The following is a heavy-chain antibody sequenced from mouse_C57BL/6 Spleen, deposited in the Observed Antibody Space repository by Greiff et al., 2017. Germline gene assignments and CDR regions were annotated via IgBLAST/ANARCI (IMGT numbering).Heavy chain of an antibody. V-gene: IGHV1-55*01. CDR1: GYTLTSYW. CDR2: IYPGSGST. Sequence: QVQLQQPGAELVKPGASVKMSCKASGYTLTSYWITWVKQRPGQGLEWIGDIYPGSGSTNYNEKFKSKATLTVDTSSSTAYMQLSSLTSEDSAVYYCARGGTVPFDVWGTGTTFTVSS. J-gene: IGHJ1*03. CDR3: ARGGTVPFDV. D-gene: IGHD1-1*01.